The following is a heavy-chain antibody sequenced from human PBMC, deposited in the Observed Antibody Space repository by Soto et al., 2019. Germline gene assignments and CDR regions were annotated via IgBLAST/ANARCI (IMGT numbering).Heavy chain of an antibody. D-gene: IGHD2-2*03. CDR2: ISYDGISK. Sequence: GALRLSCAASGFTFSSYAMHWVRQAPGKGLEWVAVISYDGISKHYADSVKGRFSISRDDSENTLYVQMNSLRAEDTAVYYCAKDGYLGTYYFDYWGQGTLLTVSS. CDR3: AKDGYLGTYYFDY. V-gene: IGHV3-30-3*01. CDR1: GFTFSSYA. J-gene: IGHJ4*02.